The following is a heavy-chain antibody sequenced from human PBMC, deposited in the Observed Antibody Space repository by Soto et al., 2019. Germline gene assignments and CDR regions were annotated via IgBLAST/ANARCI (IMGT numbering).Heavy chain of an antibody. J-gene: IGHJ3*02. CDR1: GYTFTSYY. CDR3: ARPSTVTTVHDAFDI. V-gene: IGHV1-46*01. D-gene: IGHD4-17*01. Sequence: ASVKVSCKASGYTFTSYYMHWVRQAPGQGLEWMGIINPSGGSTSYAQKFQGRVTMTRDTSTSTVYMELSSLRSEDTAVYYCARPSTVTTVHDAFDIWGQGTMVTVSS. CDR2: INPSGGST.